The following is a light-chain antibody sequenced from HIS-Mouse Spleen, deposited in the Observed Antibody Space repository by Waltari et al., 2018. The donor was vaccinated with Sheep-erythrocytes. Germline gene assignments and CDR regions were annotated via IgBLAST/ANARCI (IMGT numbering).Light chain of an antibody. V-gene: IGLV2-11*01. CDR1: SSDVGGYNY. CDR3: CSYAGSYTYV. Sequence: QSALTQPRSVSGSPGQSVTISCTGTSSDVGGYNYVSWYQQHPGKAPKLMIFDGSRRPSGVLERFAGSKSGNTASLTIAGLQAEDEAEYSCCSYAGSYTYVFGTGTKVTVL. J-gene: IGLJ1*01. CDR2: DGS.